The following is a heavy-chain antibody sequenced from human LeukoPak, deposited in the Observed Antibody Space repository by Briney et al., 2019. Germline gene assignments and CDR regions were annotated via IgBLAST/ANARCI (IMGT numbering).Heavy chain of an antibody. J-gene: IGHJ4*02. CDR2: IYSGGST. Sequence: GGSLRLSCTVSGITVSSNFMSWVRQAPGKGLEWVSVIYSGGSTYYADSVKGRFSISRDNSKNTVYLQMNSLIAEDTAVYFCARVRGQRGYGSGYFDYWGQGTLVTVSS. V-gene: IGHV3-66*01. CDR1: GITVSSNF. CDR3: ARVRGQRGYGSGYFDY. D-gene: IGHD6-19*01.